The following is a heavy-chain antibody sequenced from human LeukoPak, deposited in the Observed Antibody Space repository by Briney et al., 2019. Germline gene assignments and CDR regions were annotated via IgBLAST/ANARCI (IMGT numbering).Heavy chain of an antibody. CDR1: GGSISSYY. CDR2: IYYSGST. J-gene: IGHJ4*02. Sequence: PSETLSLTCTVSGGSISSYYWSWIRQPPRKGLKWIGYIYYSGSTNHNPSLKSRVTISLDTSKNQFSLKLSSVTAADTAVYYCAGHHPRNTVDFWGQGTLVTVSS. CDR3: AGHHPRNTVDF. D-gene: IGHD2/OR15-2a*01. V-gene: IGHV4-59*08.